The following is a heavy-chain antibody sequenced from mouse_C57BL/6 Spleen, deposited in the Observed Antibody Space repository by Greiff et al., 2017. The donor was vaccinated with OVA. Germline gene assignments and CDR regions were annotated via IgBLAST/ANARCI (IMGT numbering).Heavy chain of an antibody. V-gene: IGHV1-47*01. J-gene: IGHJ3*01. CDR1: GYTFTTYP. Sequence: VQVVESGAELVKPGASVKLSCKASGYTFTTYPIEWMKQNHGKSLEWIGNFHPYNDDTKYNEKFKGKATLTVEKSSSTVYLELSRLTSDDSAVYYCARRDDYDFSWFAYWGQGTLVTVSA. D-gene: IGHD2-4*01. CDR2: FHPYNDDT. CDR3: ARRDDYDFSWFAY.